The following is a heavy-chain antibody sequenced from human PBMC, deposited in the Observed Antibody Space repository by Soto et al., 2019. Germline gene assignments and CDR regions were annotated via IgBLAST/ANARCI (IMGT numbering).Heavy chain of an antibody. CDR3: ARIRYDILTGYSVPSGPFDY. D-gene: IGHD3-9*01. V-gene: IGHV2-70*01. CDR2: IDWDDDK. J-gene: IGHJ4*02. Sequence: SGPTLVNPTQTLTLTCPFSGFSLSTTDVGVGWIRQPPGKALEWLALIDWDDDKYYSTSLKTRLTISKDTSKNQVVLTMTNMDPVDTATYYCARIRYDILTGYSVPSGPFDYWGQGALVTVSS. CDR1: GFSLSTTDVG.